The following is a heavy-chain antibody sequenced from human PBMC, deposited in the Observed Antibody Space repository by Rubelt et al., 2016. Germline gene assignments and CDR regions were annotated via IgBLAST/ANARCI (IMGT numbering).Heavy chain of an antibody. V-gene: IGHV4-39*01. CDR2: INHSGST. CDR1: GGSISSSSYY. J-gene: IGHJ3*02. Sequence: QLQLQESGPGLVKPSETLSLTCTVSGGSISSSSYYWGWIRQPPGKGLEWIGEINHSGSTNYNPSLMSRVIIAVDTSKNQFSRKLRSVTAADTSVYYGARHEGSSSWYEWKRAFDIWGQGTMVTVSS. CDR3: ARHEGSSSWYEWKRAFDI. D-gene: IGHD6-13*01.